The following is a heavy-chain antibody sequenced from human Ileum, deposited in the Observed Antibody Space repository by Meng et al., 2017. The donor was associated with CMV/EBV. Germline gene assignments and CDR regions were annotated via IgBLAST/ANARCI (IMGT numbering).Heavy chain of an antibody. J-gene: IGHJ4*02. CDR2: ISSSSSQT. Sequence: QVPLLESGGGLVKPGGSLRLSCTASGFTFSKFYMSWIRQAPGKGPEWVSYISSSSSQTKYADSVKGRFTISRDNAKSSLFLQMSSLRVGDTAVYYCARDDGHTIDYWGQGTLVTVSS. CDR1: GFTFSKFY. CDR3: ARDDGHTIDY. D-gene: IGHD5-24*01. V-gene: IGHV3-11*06.